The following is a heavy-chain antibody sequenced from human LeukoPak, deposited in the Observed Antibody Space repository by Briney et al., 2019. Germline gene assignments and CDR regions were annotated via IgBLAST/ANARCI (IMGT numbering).Heavy chain of an antibody. CDR1: GGSFSGYY. J-gene: IGHJ4*02. CDR3: ARGPQSRFDY. CDR2: INHSGTT. V-gene: IGHV4-34*01. Sequence: SETLSLTCAVYGGSFSGYYWSWIRQPPGKGLEWIGEINHSGTTNYNPSLKSRVTISVDTSKNQFSLKLTSVAAADTAVYYCARGPQSRFDYWGQGTLVTVSS.